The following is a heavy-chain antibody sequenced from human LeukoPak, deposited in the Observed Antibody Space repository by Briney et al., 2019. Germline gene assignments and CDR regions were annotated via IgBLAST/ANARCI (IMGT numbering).Heavy chain of an antibody. D-gene: IGHD4-11*01. CDR1: GYTFTSYD. V-gene: IGHV1-8*01. CDR3: ARTVTTIAGGNAFDI. CDR2: MNPNSGNT. J-gene: IGHJ3*02. Sequence: ASVRVSCKTSGYTFTSYDINWVRQATGQGLEWMGWMNPNSGNTGYAQKFQGRVTMTRNTSISTAYMELSSLRSEDTAVYYCARTVTTIAGGNAFDIWGQGTMVTVSS.